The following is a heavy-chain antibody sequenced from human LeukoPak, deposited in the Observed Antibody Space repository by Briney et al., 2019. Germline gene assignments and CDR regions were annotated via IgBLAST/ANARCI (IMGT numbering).Heavy chain of an antibody. V-gene: IGHV3-73*01. CDR1: GFTFSGSA. Sequence: GGSLRLSCAASGFTFSGSAMHWVRQASGKGLEWVGRIRSKANSYATAYAASVKGRFTISRDDSKNTAYLQMNSLKTEDTAVYYCTSSPYSSSWARAFDIWGQGTMVTVSS. J-gene: IGHJ3*02. CDR3: TSSPYSSSWARAFDI. CDR2: IRSKANSYAT. D-gene: IGHD6-13*01.